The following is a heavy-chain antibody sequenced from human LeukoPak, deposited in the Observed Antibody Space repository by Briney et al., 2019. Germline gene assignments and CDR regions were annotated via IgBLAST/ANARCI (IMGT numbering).Heavy chain of an antibody. CDR1: GGSTSSYY. Sequence: SETLSLTCTVPGGSTSSYYWSWIRQRPEKGLGWIGYIYYSGSTNYHPSLQSRVSISVDTSKNQFSLKVSCVTAADTAVYYCARHYGDYVGWYFDLWGRGTLVTVSS. D-gene: IGHD4-17*01. J-gene: IGHJ2*01. V-gene: IGHV4-59*08. CDR3: ARHYGDYVGWYFDL. CDR2: IYYSGST.